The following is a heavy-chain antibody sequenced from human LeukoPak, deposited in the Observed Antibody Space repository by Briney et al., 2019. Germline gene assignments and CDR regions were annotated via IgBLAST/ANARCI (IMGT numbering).Heavy chain of an antibody. J-gene: IGHJ5*01. CDR3: ARDPRSYLPYKWFDS. CDR1: GLTFSSCA. V-gene: IGHV3-23*01. D-gene: IGHD1-26*01. Sequence: GGSLRLSCAASGLTFSSCAMSWVRQAPGKGLEWVSGISDSGGSTYYADSVTGRFTISRDNSKNTLSLQMHSLRAEDTAVYYCARDPRSYLPYKWFDSWGQGTLVTVSS. CDR2: ISDSGGST.